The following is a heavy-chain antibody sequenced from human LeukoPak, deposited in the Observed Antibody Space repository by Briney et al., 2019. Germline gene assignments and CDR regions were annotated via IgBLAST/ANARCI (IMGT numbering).Heavy chain of an antibody. CDR2: IYPGDSDT. Sequence: GESLKISCKGSGYSFSTYWIGWVRQMPGNGLEWMGIIYPGDSDTRYSPSFQGQVTISADKSISTAYLQWSSLKASDTAMYYCARLVPAAIFLDYWGQGTLVTVSS. V-gene: IGHV5-51*01. D-gene: IGHD2-2*01. CDR3: ARLVPAAIFLDY. J-gene: IGHJ4*02. CDR1: GYSFSTYW.